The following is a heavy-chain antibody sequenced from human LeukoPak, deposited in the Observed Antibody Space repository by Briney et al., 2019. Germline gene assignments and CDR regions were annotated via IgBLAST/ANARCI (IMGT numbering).Heavy chain of an antibody. Sequence: ASVKVSCKASGYTFITYYMHWVRQAPRQGLEWMGIIDPSGGSTTYAQKFQGRVTVTRDTSTSTVYMELSSLRSDDTAVYYCARDQDYPLPRFDSWGQGTLVTVSS. D-gene: IGHD4-11*01. CDR2: IDPSGGST. CDR3: ARDQDYPLPRFDS. CDR1: GYTFITYY. V-gene: IGHV1-46*01. J-gene: IGHJ4*02.